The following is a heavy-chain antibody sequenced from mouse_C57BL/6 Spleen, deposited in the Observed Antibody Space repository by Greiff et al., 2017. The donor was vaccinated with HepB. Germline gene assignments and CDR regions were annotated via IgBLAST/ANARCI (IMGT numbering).Heavy chain of an antibody. CDR1: GYTFTSYG. V-gene: IGHV1-81*01. Sequence: QVQLQQSGAELARPGASVKLSCKASGYTFTSYGISWVKQGTGQGLEWIGEIYPRSGNTYYNEKFKGKATLTADKSSSTAYMELRSLTSEDSAVYFCAREGGYYGSSWYFDVWGTGTTVTVSS. CDR3: AREGGYYGSSWYFDV. J-gene: IGHJ1*03. D-gene: IGHD1-1*01. CDR2: IYPRSGNT.